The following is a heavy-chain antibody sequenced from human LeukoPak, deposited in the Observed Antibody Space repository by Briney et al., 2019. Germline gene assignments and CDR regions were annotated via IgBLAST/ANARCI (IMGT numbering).Heavy chain of an antibody. Sequence: PWGSLRLSCAASGFTSGFTFSSFAMSWVRQAPGKGLEWVSAISGSGTATHYAASVRGRFTISRDNSKNTLYLQMNSLRAEDTAIYYCAKDISSTSSTPFDPWGQGTLVTVSS. J-gene: IGHJ5*02. V-gene: IGHV3-23*01. D-gene: IGHD3-3*02. CDR3: AKDISSTSSTPFDP. CDR2: ISGSGTAT. CDR1: GFTFSSFA.